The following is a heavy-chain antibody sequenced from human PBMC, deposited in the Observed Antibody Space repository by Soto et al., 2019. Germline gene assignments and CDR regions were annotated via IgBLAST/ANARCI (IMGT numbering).Heavy chain of an antibody. D-gene: IGHD6-19*01. V-gene: IGHV3-30*03. CDR3: ALRRRSTLLDVPGPGFEQ. Sequence: QVQLVESGGGVVQPGTSLRLSCAASGLIVRNFGIHWVRQAPGKGLQWVAVISHDSRDKRFADSIQGRFAISRDTSNSILYLEMSSLRPEDSALYYCALRRRSTLLDVPGPGFEQWGRGTLVTVSS. CDR2: ISHDSRDK. J-gene: IGHJ4*02. CDR1: GLIVRNFG.